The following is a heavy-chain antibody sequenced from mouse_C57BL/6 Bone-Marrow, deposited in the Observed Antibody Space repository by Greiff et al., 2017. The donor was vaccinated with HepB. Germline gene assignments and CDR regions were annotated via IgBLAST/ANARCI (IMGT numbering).Heavy chain of an antibody. J-gene: IGHJ2*01. V-gene: IGHV1-50*01. CDR1: GYTFTSYW. D-gene: IGHD1-1*01. Sequence: QVQLQQSGAELVKPGASVKLSCKASGYTFTSYWMQWVKQRPGQGLEWIGEIDPSDSYTNYNQKFKGKATLTVDTSSSTAYMQLSSLTSEDSAVYYCARGGSTVVLDYWGQGTTLTVSS. CDR2: IDPSDSYT. CDR3: ARGGSTVVLDY.